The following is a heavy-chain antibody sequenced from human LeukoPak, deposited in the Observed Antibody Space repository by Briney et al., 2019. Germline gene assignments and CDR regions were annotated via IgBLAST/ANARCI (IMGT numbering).Heavy chain of an antibody. D-gene: IGHD2-15*01. J-gene: IGHJ6*02. CDR3: ARGVGYCSGGSCYFHYYYGMDV. Sequence: SETLSLTCTVSGGSISSYYWSWIRQPPGKGLEWIGYIYYSGSTNYNPSLKSRVTISVDTSKNQFSLKLSSVTAADTAVYYCARGVGYCSGGSCYFHYYYGMDVWGQGTTVTVSS. CDR1: GGSISSYY. CDR2: IYYSGST. V-gene: IGHV4-59*01.